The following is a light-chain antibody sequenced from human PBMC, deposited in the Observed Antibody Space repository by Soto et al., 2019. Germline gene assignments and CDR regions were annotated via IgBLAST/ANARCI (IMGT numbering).Light chain of an antibody. V-gene: IGLV2-14*03. CDR2: DVS. Sequence: QSALTQPASVSGSPGQSITISCTGTSSDIGGYNFVSWYQHHPGKAPKLLIHDVSNRPSGVSSRFSGSKSGNTASLTISGLQADDEADYYCNSYRTVSTYVVGTGTKLTVL. CDR3: NSYRTVSTYV. CDR1: SSDIGGYNF. J-gene: IGLJ1*01.